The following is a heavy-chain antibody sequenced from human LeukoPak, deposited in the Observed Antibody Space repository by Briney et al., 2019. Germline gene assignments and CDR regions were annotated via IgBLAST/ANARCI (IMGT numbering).Heavy chain of an antibody. CDR2: ISGSGGST. Sequence: RPGGSLRLSCAASGFTFSSYAMSWVRQAPGKGLEWVSAISGSGGSTYYADSVKGRFTISSDNSKNTLYLQMNSLRAEDTAVYYCAKFRMITFGGVIVALDYWGQGTLVTVSS. CDR1: GFTFSSYA. D-gene: IGHD3-16*02. V-gene: IGHV3-23*01. CDR3: AKFRMITFGGVIVALDY. J-gene: IGHJ4*02.